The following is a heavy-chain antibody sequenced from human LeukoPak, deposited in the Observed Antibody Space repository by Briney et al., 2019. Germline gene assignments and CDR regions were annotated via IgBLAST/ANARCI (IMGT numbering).Heavy chain of an antibody. D-gene: IGHD2-2*02. CDR1: GFTFDDYG. CDR3: ARSPLLCSSTSCYTGAFDI. CDR2: INWNGGST. Sequence: GGSLRLSCAASGFTFDDYGMSWVRQAPGKGLEWVSGINWNGGSTGYADSVKGRFTISRDNAKNSLYLQMNSLRAEDTALYYCARSPLLCSSTSCYTGAFDIWGQGTMVTVSS. J-gene: IGHJ3*02. V-gene: IGHV3-20*04.